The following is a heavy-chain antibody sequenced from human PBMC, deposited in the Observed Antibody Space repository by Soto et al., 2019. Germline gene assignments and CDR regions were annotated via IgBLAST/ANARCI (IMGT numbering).Heavy chain of an antibody. CDR3: AKPRRYCSSTSCPLSYYYYYMDV. CDR2: LDQGGGEK. Sequence: PGGSLRLSCAASEFSLSDYWMAWVRQAPGKGLEWVANLDQGGGEKHYVDSVKGRFTISRDNSKNTLYLQMNSLRAEDTAVYYCAKPRRYCSSTSCPLSYYYYYMDVWGKGTTVTVSS. V-gene: IGHV3-7*05. J-gene: IGHJ6*03. D-gene: IGHD2-2*01. CDR1: EFSLSDYW.